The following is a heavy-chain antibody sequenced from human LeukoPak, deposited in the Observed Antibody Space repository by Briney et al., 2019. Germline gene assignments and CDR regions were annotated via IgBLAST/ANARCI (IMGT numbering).Heavy chain of an antibody. Sequence: GGSLILSCVASGFTVSSNYLSWVRQAPGKGLEWVSIIYSGGTTYNADSVKGRFTISRDNSKNTLYLQMNSLRAEDTAVYYCARVAFWSGDRAFDYWGQGTLVTVSS. J-gene: IGHJ4*02. V-gene: IGHV3-53*01. CDR2: IYSGGTT. CDR3: ARVAFWSGDRAFDY. CDR1: GFTVSSNY. D-gene: IGHD7-27*01.